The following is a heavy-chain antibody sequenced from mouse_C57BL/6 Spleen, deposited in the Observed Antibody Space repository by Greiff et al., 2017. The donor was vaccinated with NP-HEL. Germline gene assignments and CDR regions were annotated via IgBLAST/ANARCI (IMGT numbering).Heavy chain of an antibody. CDR2: INPYNGDA. Sequence: EVKLMESGPELVKPGDSVKISCKASGYSFTGYFMNWVMQSHGKSLEWIGRINPYNGDAFYNQKFKGKATLTVDKSSSTAHMELRSLTSEDSAVYYCARKDYYDYGFDYWGQGTTLTVSS. CDR3: ARKDYYDYGFDY. CDR1: GYSFTGYF. V-gene: IGHV1-20*01. J-gene: IGHJ2*01. D-gene: IGHD2-4*01.